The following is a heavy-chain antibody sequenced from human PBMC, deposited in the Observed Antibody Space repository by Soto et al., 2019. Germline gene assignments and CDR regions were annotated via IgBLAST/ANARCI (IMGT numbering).Heavy chain of an antibody. D-gene: IGHD2-2*01. Sequence: QVQLVQSGAEVKKPGSSVKVSCKASGGTFSSYAISWVRQAPGQGLEWMGGIIPISETTNYAQKFQGRVTITADESKRRAYMELSSLRSEDTAVYYCARSQGSSTSLEIYYYYYYGMDVWGQGTTVTVSS. CDR2: IIPISETT. CDR3: ARSQGSSTSLEIYYYYYYGMDV. J-gene: IGHJ6*02. CDR1: GGTFSSYA. V-gene: IGHV1-69*01.